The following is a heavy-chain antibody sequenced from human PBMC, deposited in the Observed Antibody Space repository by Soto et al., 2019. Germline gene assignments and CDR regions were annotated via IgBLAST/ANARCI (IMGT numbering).Heavy chain of an antibody. J-gene: IGHJ4*02. CDR2: ISAYNGNT. CDR3: AREAEAGYSSGWYSFDY. Sequence: QVQLVQSGAEVKKPGASVKVSCKASGYTFTSYGISWVRQATGQGLEWIGWISAYNGNTNYAQKLQGRVTMTTDKSTSTAYMELRSLRSDDTAVYDCAREAEAGYSSGWYSFDYWGQGTLVTVSS. D-gene: IGHD6-19*01. CDR1: GYTFTSYG. V-gene: IGHV1-18*01.